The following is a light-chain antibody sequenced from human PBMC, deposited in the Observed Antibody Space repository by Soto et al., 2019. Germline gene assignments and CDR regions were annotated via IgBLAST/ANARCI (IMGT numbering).Light chain of an antibody. CDR2: EVF. J-gene: IGLJ1*01. V-gene: IGLV2-14*01. Sequence: QSVLTQPASVSGSPGQSITISCTGTSDDVGIYNSVSWYQQHPGKAPKLMIYEVFTRPSGVSSRFSGSKSGNTASLIISGLQAEDEADYYCSSYTSSGTFFGTGTKLTVL. CDR1: SDDVGIYNS. CDR3: SSYTSSGTF.